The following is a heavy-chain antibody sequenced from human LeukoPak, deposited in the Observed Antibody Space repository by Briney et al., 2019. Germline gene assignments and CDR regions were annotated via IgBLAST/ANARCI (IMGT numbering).Heavy chain of an antibody. V-gene: IGHV4-39*07. Sequence: SETLSLTCTVSGGSVGSGSYYWSWIRQSPGQGLEWIGNVYSSGSAYYNLSLNSRATMSLDTSKNQFSLELSSVTAADTAVYYCARKPIINNTWYYFDCWGQGILVAVSS. CDR3: ARKPIINNTWYYFDC. J-gene: IGHJ4*02. CDR2: VYSSGSA. D-gene: IGHD1/OR15-1a*01. CDR1: GGSVGSGSYY.